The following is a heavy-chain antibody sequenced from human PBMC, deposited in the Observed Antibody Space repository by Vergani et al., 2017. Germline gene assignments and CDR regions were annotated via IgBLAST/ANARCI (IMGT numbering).Heavy chain of an antibody. CDR3: ARGVEATISGGLDY. Sequence: QVQLVQSGAEVKKPGASVKVSCKASGYTFTSYYMHWVRQAPGQGLEWMGIINPSGPSITYAQTFQERVTMTRETSTNTVYMELSSLRSDDTAVYYCARGVEATISGGLDYWGQGTLVTVSS. V-gene: IGHV1-46*01. D-gene: IGHD1-26*01. J-gene: IGHJ4*02. CDR1: GYTFTSYY. CDR2: INPSGPSI.